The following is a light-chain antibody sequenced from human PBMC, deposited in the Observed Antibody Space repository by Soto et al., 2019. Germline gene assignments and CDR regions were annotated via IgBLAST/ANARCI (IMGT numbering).Light chain of an antibody. CDR2: AAS. J-gene: IGKJ3*01. CDR1: QDISNF. Sequence: IQLTQSPSSLSASVGDRVIITCRASQDISNFLAWYQQKPGKAPQLLIYAASTLQTGVPSRFSGSGSGTDFTITISSLQAEDFATYYCQVVNTYLGWITFGPGPKVDV. V-gene: IGKV1-9*01. CDR3: QVVNTYLGWIT.